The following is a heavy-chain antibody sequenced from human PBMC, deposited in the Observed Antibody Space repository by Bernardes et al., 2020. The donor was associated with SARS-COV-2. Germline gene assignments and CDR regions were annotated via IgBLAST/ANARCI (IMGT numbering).Heavy chain of an antibody. CDR1: GFTFSSYG. V-gene: IGHV3-33*01. D-gene: IGHD2-15*01. Sequence: GGSLRLSRAASGFTFSSYGMHWVRQAPGKGLEWVAVIWYDGSNKYYADSVKGRFTISRDNSKNTLYLQMNSLRVEDTAVYYCARVVSYYYGMDVWGQGTTVTVSS. CDR2: IWYDGSNK. CDR3: ARVVSYYYGMDV. J-gene: IGHJ6*02.